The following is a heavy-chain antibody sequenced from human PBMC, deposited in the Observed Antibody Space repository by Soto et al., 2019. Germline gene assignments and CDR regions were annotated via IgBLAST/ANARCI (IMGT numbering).Heavy chain of an antibody. CDR3: ARSSRQQHCRGASCYNSWFDP. CDR1: GGSISGSTYY. CDR2: IYYSGNT. J-gene: IGHJ5*02. D-gene: IGHD2-15*01. V-gene: IGHV4-39*01. Sequence: QVQLQESGPGLVKPSETLSLTCIVSGGSISGSTYYWAWIRQPPGKGLEYIASIYYSGNTYYNPSLKSRVTISVDTAQNQFSLKLSSVTAADTAAYYCARSSRQQHCRGASCYNSWFDPWGQGTLVTVSS.